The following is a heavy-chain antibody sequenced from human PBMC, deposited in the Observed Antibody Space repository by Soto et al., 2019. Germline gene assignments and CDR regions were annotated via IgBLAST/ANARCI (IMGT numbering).Heavy chain of an antibody. CDR3: ASVEMAKLDTYYYGMDV. V-gene: IGHV1-69*12. CDR2: IIPIFGTA. CDR1: GGTFSSYA. J-gene: IGHJ6*02. D-gene: IGHD5-12*01. Sequence: QVQLVQSGAEVKKPGSSVKVSCKASGGTFSSYAISWVRQAPGQGLEWMGGIIPIFGTANYAQKFQGRVTIPADESTSTAYMELSSLRSEDTAVYYCASVEMAKLDTYYYGMDVWGQGTTVTVSS.